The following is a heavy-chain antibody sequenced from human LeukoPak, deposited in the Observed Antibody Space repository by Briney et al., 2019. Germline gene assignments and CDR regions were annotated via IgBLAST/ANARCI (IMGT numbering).Heavy chain of an antibody. J-gene: IGHJ6*02. V-gene: IGHV1-18*01. Sequence: GASVKVSCKASGYTFTSYGISWVRQAPGQGLEWMGWISAYNGNTNYAQKLQGRVTMTTDTSMSTAYMELRSLRSDDTAVYYCAREDLSQHYDILTGYYEDYYYYGMDVWGQGTTVTVSS. CDR3: AREDLSQHYDILTGYYEDYYYYGMDV. CDR2: ISAYNGNT. D-gene: IGHD3-9*01. CDR1: GYTFTSYG.